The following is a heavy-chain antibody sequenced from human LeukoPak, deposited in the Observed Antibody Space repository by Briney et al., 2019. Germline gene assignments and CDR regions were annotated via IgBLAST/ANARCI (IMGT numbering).Heavy chain of an antibody. Sequence: GGSLRLSCGASGFMFANCWMSWIRQAPRKGLELVASINRDESMKHYVASVRGRFSISRDNAENSLFLEMSRLRAEDTAVYYCARLRGEVTVYDSWGQGTLVTVSS. CDR2: INRDESMK. CDR3: ARLRGEVTVYDS. D-gene: IGHD2-21*02. J-gene: IGHJ4*02. V-gene: IGHV3-7*01. CDR1: GFMFANCW.